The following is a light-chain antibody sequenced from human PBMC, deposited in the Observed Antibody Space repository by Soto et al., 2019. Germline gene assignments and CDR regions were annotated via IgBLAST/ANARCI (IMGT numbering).Light chain of an antibody. V-gene: IGKV1-9*01. CDR2: GAS. CDR3: QQFNAYPLT. J-gene: IGKJ4*01. CDR1: QGISDY. Sequence: DIQLTQSPSFLSASVGDRVTISCRASQGISDYLAWYQQKPGKAPKLLIYGASTLQSGVPSRSSGSASGTEFTLTISSLQPEDFATYFCQQFNAYPLTFGGGTKLEIK.